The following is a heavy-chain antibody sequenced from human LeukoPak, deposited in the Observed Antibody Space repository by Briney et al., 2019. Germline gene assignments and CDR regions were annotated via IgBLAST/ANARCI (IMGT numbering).Heavy chain of an antibody. CDR2: ISSSGSTI. CDR3: ARDFSYGYFDL. J-gene: IGHJ5*02. D-gene: IGHD6-13*01. V-gene: IGHV3-48*03. CDR1: GFTFSTYV. Sequence: PGGSLRLSCAASGFTFSTYVMNWVRQAPGKGLEWVSYISSSGSTIYYADSVKGRFTISRDNAKNSLYLQMNSLRAEDTAVYYCARDFSYGYFDLWGQGTLVTVSS.